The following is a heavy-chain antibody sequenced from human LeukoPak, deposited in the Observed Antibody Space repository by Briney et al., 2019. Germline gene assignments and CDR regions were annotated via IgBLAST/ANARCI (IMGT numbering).Heavy chain of an antibody. CDR1: GYSISSGYY. V-gene: IGHV4-38-2*02. Sequence: PSETLSLTCTVSGYSISSGYYWGWIRQPPGKGLEWIGSIYHSGSTYYNPSLKSRATISVDTSKNQFSLKLSSVTAADTAVYYCARDRNFPYNWFDPWGQGTLVTVSS. J-gene: IGHJ5*02. CDR3: ARDRNFPYNWFDP. CDR2: IYHSGST.